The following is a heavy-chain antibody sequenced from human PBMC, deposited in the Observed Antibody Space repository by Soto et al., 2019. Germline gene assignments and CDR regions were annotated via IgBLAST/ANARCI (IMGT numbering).Heavy chain of an antibody. Sequence: ASVYVSCKASGYRFRSYYVHWVRLAPGQGLEWIAAFNPANGRTTYAETFHGRITITTDTSTSIVFMELSSLRSEDTAVYFCARDTSRRQIYHGMDVWGQGTTVTVSS. CDR1: GYRFRSYY. V-gene: IGHV1-46*01. J-gene: IGHJ6*02. D-gene: IGHD1-1*01. CDR2: FNPANGRT. CDR3: ARDTSRRQIYHGMDV.